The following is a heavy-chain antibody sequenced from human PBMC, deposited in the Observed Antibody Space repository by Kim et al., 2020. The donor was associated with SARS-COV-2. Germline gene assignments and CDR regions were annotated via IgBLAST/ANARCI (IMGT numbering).Heavy chain of an antibody. CDR3: ARGAVAGTYYYYYYYMDV. J-gene: IGHJ6*03. D-gene: IGHD6-19*01. Sequence: VKGRFTISRENAKNSLYLQMNSLRAGDTAVYYCARGAVAGTYYYYYYYMDVWGKGTTVTVSS. V-gene: IGHV3-13*01.